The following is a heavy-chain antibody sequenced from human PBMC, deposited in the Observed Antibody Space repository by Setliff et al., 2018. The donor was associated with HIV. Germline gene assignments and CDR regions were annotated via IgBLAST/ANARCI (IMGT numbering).Heavy chain of an antibody. CDR2: IYPGDSDT. V-gene: IGHV5-51*01. Sequence: GESLKISCKGSGYSFTSYWIGWVRQMPGKGLEWMGIIYPGDSDTRYSPSFQGQVTISADKSISTAYLQWSSLKASDTAMYYCARQYCGGDCHSYYYMDVWGKGTTVTVSS. CDR3: ARQYCGGDCHSYYYMDV. CDR1: GYSFTSYW. J-gene: IGHJ6*03. D-gene: IGHD2-21*02.